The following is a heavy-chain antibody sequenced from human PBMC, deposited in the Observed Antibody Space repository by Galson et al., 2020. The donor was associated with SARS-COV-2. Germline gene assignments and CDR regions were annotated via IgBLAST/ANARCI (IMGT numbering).Heavy chain of an antibody. D-gene: IGHD3-22*01. Sequence: SETLSLTCTVSGGSISSYYWSWIRQPPGKGLEWIGYIYYSGSTNYNPSLKSRVTISVDTSKNQFSLKLSSVTAADTAVYCCARYVVVDYYDSSGYDTNAFDIWGQGTMVTGSS. CDR2: IYYSGST. CDR3: ARYVVVDYYDSSGYDTNAFDI. CDR1: GGSISSYY. V-gene: IGHV4-59*01. J-gene: IGHJ3*02.